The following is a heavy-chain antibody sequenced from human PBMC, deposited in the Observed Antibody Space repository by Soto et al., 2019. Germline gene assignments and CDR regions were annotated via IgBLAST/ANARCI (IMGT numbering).Heavy chain of an antibody. CDR2: IDPSDSQT. V-gene: IGHV5-10-1*01. CDR1: GYSFAGYW. J-gene: IGHJ4*02. Sequence: GESLKISCKGSGYSFAGYWITWVRQKPGKGLEWMGRIDPSDSQTYYSPSFRGHVTISVTKSITTVFLQWSSLRASDTAMYYCARQIYDSDTGPNFQYYFDSWGQGTPVTVAS. D-gene: IGHD3-22*01. CDR3: ARQIYDSDTGPNFQYYFDS.